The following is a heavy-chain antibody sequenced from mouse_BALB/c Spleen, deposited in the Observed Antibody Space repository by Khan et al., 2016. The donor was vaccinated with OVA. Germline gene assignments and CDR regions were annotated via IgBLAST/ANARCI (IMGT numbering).Heavy chain of an antibody. Sequence: QVQLQQSGTELAKPGASVKMSCKASGYTFISYWMHWVKQRPGQGLEWIGYINPSTDYTEYSKKFTDKATLTTDKSSNTAYMQLSSLTSEDSAVYSCARRKLYGILVYWGQGTRLTVSA. D-gene: IGHD2-1*01. CDR3: ARRKLYGILVY. J-gene: IGHJ3*01. CDR1: GYTFISYW. CDR2: INPSTDYT. V-gene: IGHV1-7*01.